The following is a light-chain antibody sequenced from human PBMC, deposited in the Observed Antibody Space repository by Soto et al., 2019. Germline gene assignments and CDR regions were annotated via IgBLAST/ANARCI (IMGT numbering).Light chain of an antibody. CDR2: GAS. CDR1: QSVRSN. J-gene: IGKJ5*01. V-gene: IGKV3D-15*01. CDR3: QQYNNWPSIT. Sequence: VLSQSPATLSVSPGERATLSCRASQSVRSNLAWYQQKPGQAPRLLIYGASTRATGIPVRFSGSGSGTEFTLTISSLQSEDFAVYYCQQYNNWPSITFGQGTRLEI.